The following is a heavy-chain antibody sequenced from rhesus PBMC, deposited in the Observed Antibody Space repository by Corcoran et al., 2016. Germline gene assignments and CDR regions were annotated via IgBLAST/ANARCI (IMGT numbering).Heavy chain of an antibody. CDR2: VNRSGGNT. V-gene: IGHV3S25*01. D-gene: IGHD2-39*02. J-gene: IGHJ4*01. CDR1: GFTFSRSW. CDR3: AKNDGGFYYFDY. Sequence: EVQLVESGGGLAKHGGSLRLSCAASGFTFSRSWLNWVRQAPRKGLEGVSAVNRSGGNTDYRDSVKGRSTISRENSKNTLSLQINSRRAEDTAIYYCAKNDGGFYYFDYWGQGVLVTVSS.